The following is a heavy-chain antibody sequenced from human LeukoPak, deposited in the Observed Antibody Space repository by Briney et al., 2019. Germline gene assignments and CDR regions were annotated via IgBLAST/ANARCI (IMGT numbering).Heavy chain of an antibody. CDR2: TSGSGGST. Sequence: GGSLRLSCAASGFTFSTYAMNWVRQAPGKGLEWVSGTSGSGGSTYYADSVKGRFTISRDNSKNTLSLQMNSLTVGDTALYYCAKGSGFNHYIWFDPWGQGTLVIVSS. CDR3: AKGSGFNHYIWFDP. CDR1: GFTFSTYA. D-gene: IGHD3-9*01. V-gene: IGHV3-23*01. J-gene: IGHJ5*02.